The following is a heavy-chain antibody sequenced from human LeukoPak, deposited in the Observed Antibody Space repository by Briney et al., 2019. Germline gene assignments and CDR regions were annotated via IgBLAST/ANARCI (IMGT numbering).Heavy chain of an antibody. D-gene: IGHD7-27*01. J-gene: IGHJ4*02. V-gene: IGHV3-7*01. CDR3: VRDLGHSRHYFEY. CDR2: IRQDGIEK. Sequence: GGSLRLSCAASGFNFNSFFLNWVRLTPGRELEWVACIRQDGIEKFYMDSVRGRFTISRDNTKNSLYLQMDSLRAEDTAVYFCVRDLGHSRHYFEYWGQGALVTVSS. CDR1: GFNFNSFF.